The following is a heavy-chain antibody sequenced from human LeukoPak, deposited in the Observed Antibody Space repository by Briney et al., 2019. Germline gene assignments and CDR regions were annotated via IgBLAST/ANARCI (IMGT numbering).Heavy chain of an antibody. CDR3: ARVYSIRSFDY. Sequence: GASVKVSCQASGYTFTGYYMHWVRQAPGQGLEWMGWINPNSGDTNYAQKLQGRVTMTRDTSINTAYMELTRLTSDDTAVYYCARVYSIRSFDYWGQGTLVTVSS. CDR1: GYTFTGYY. V-gene: IGHV1-2*02. D-gene: IGHD2-15*01. J-gene: IGHJ4*02. CDR2: INPNSGDT.